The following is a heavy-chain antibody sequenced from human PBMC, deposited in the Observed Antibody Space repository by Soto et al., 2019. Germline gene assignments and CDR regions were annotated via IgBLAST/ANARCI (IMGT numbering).Heavy chain of an antibody. CDR3: AREGIGGVQFYD. J-gene: IGHJ4*02. D-gene: IGHD3-10*01. V-gene: IGHV1-3*01. CDR2: INADSGIT. Sequence: GASVKVSCKTSGYTFTTYVIHWVRQAPGQRLEWMAWINADSGITKSSQEFRDRVTFTRDTSANTVYMEMSSLRSEDTAMYYCAREGIGGVQFYDWGQGSLVTFSS. CDR1: GYTFTTYV.